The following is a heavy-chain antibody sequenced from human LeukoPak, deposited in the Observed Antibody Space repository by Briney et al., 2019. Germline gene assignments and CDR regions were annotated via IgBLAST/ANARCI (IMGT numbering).Heavy chain of an antibody. Sequence: GGSLRLSCAASGFTFSSYWMHWVRPAPGEGLLWVSRINSDGSSTAYADSVKGRFTISRDNAKNTLYLQMNSLRAEDTAVYYCAREKFSSWGQGTLVTVSS. CDR2: INSDGSST. D-gene: IGHD6-6*01. CDR1: GFTFSSYW. CDR3: AREKFSS. J-gene: IGHJ4*02. V-gene: IGHV3-74*01.